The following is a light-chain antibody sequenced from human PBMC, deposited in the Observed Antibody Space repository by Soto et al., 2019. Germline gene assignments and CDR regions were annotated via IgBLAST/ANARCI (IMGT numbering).Light chain of an antibody. J-gene: IGKJ4*01. CDR3: QKYNNWPVT. Sequence: EIVMTPSPATLSVSPGERATLSCRASQSVSSNLAWYQQKPGQAPRLLIYGASTRATGIPARFSGSGSGTEFTLTISSLQSEDFAVYYCQKYNNWPVTFGGGTKVDIK. V-gene: IGKV3-15*01. CDR1: QSVSSN. CDR2: GAS.